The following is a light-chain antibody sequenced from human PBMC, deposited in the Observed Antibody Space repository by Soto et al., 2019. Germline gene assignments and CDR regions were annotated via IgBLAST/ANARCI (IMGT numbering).Light chain of an antibody. Sequence: PSTLSASVGDRVTITCRASQSISSWLAWYXXKXGXXXKXXXSKASSLERGVPSRFSGSGSGTDFTLTISSLQPEDLATYYCQQSYSTPWTFGQGNKVDIK. CDR2: KAS. CDR1: QSISSW. J-gene: IGKJ1*01. V-gene: IGKV1-5*03. CDR3: QQSYSTPWT.